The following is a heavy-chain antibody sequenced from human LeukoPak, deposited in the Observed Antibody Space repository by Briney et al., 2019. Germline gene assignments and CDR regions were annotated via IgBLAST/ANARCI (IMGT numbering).Heavy chain of an antibody. CDR3: AHTTYYYDSSGYYYGH. D-gene: IGHD3-22*01. J-gene: IGHJ4*02. CDR2: IYWNDDK. CDR1: GFSLSTSGVG. V-gene: IGHV2-5*01. Sequence: SGPTLVKPTQTLTLTCTFSGFSLSTSGVGVGWIRQPPGKALEWLALIYWNDDKRYSPSLKSRLTITKDTSKNQVVLTMTNMDPVDTATYYCAHTTYYYDSSGYYYGHWGQGTLVTVSS.